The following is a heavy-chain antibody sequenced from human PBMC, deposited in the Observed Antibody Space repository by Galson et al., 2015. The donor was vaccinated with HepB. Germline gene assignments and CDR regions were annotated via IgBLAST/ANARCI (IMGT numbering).Heavy chain of an antibody. V-gene: IGHV3-48*02. CDR1: GFTFSSYS. D-gene: IGHD4-23*01. J-gene: IGHJ4*02. CDR3: ARVLTVGRFDY. Sequence: LRLSCAASGFTFSSYSMNWVRQAPGKGLEWVSYISSSSSTIYYADSVKGRFTISRDNAKNSLYLQMSSLRDEDTAVYYCARVLTVGRFDYWGQGTLVTVSS. CDR2: ISSSSSTI.